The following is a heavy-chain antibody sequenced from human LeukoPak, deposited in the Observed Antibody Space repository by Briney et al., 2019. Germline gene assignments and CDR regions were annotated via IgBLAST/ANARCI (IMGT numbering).Heavy chain of an antibody. V-gene: IGHV3-43*02. Sequence: GGSLRLSCAASGFNFDDYAMHWVRQAPGKGLEWVSLISGDGGSTYYADSVKGRFTISRDNFKNTLYLQMNSLRAEDTAAYYCAKVKPYWYFDLWGRGTLVTVSS. CDR2: ISGDGGST. J-gene: IGHJ2*01. CDR1: GFNFDDYA. CDR3: AKVKPYWYFDL.